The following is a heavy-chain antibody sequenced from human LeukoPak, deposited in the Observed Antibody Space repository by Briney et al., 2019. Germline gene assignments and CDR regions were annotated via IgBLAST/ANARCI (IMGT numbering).Heavy chain of an antibody. Sequence: SETLSLTCAVYGGSFSGYYWSWIRQPSGKGLEWIGEINHSGSTNYNPSLKSRVTISVDTSKNQFSLKLSSVTAADTAVYYCARGALLRYFDWLSKHYGMDVWGKGPRSPSPQ. D-gene: IGHD3-9*01. J-gene: IGHJ6*01. V-gene: IGHV4-34*01. CDR2: INHSGST. CDR1: GGSFSGYY. CDR3: ARGALLRYFDWLSKHYGMDV.